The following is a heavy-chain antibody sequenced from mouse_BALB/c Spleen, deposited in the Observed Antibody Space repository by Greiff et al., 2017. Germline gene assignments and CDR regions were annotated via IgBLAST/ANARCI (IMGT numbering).Heavy chain of an antibody. V-gene: IGHV5-17*02. CDR1: GFTFSSFG. CDR2: ISSGSSTI. CDR3: ARGWFAY. Sequence: LMESGGGLVQPGGSRKLSCAASGFTFSSFGMHWVRQAPEKGLEWVAYISSGSSTIYYADTVKGRFTISRDNPKNTLFLQMTSLRSEDTAMYYCARGWFAYWGQGTLVTVSA. J-gene: IGHJ3*01.